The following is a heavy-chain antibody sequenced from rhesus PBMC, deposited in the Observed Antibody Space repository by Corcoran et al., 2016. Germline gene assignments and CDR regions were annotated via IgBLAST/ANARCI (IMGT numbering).Heavy chain of an antibody. J-gene: IGHJ4*01. CDR1: GFTFSNYW. V-gene: IGHV3S11*01. Sequence: EVQLVESGGGWVQPGGSLRLSCAASGFTFSNYWMSWVRQAPGKGLEWVGCIKNKADGGKAAYAESVKGRFTISRDDSKNTLYLQMNSLNTEDTAVYYCTREECYNLWTGYPFDYWGQGVLVTVSS. D-gene: IGHD3-3*01. CDR3: TREECYNLWTGYPFDY. CDR2: IKNKADGGKA.